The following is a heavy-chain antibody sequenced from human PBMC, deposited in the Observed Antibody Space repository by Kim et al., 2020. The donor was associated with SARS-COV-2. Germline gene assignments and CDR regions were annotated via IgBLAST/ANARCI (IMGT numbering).Heavy chain of an antibody. CDR2: ISGSGGST. J-gene: IGHJ6*02. CDR1: GFTFSSYA. Sequence: GGSLRLSCAASGFTFSSYAMSWVRQAPGKGLEWVSAISGSGGSTYYADSVKGRFTISRDNSKNTLYLQMNSLRAEDTAVYYCAKDARTYYYGSGSYWNYYYYGMDVWGQGTTVTVSS. V-gene: IGHV3-23*01. CDR3: AKDARTYYYGSGSYWNYYYYGMDV. D-gene: IGHD3-10*01.